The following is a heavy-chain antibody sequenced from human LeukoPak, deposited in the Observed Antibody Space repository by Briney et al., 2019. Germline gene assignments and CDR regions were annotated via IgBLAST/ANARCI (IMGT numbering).Heavy chain of an antibody. CDR1: GYIFTSYW. V-gene: IGHV5-51*01. D-gene: IGHD2-15*01. CDR3: ARRGYCSGGSCYSNPFDI. J-gene: IGHJ3*02. CDR2: IYPGDSDT. Sequence: GESLKISCKGSGYIFTSYWIGWVRQMPGKGLEWMGIIYPGDSDTRYSPSFQGQVTISADKSISTAYLQWSTLKASDTAMYYCARRGYCSGGSCYSNPFDIWGQGTMVTVSS.